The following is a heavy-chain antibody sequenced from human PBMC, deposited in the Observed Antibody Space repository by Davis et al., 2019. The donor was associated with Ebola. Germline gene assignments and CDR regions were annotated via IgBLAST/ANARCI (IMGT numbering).Heavy chain of an antibody. D-gene: IGHD2-8*02. V-gene: IGHV3-11*04. CDR1: GFTFSDYY. CDR3: ARGERYCTGGVCSNWFDP. J-gene: IGHJ5*02. CDR2: ISGGGRTI. Sequence: GESLKISCAASGFTFSDYYMSWIRQAPGKGLEWVSYISGGGRTIYYADSVKGRFTISRDNAKNTLYLQMNSLRAEDTAVYYCARGERYCTGGVCSNWFDPWGQGTLVTVSS.